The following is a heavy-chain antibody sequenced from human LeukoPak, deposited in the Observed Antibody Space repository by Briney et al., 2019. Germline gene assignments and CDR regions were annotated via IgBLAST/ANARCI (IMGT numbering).Heavy chain of an antibody. V-gene: IGHV1-2*02. CDR2: INPDSGGT. CDR1: GYTFTGYY. J-gene: IGHJ4*02. CDR3: ARYPPQSVRPTSPGDY. Sequence: ASVKVSCKASGYTFTGYYIHWVRQAPGQGLEWMGWINPDSGGTKYAQDFQGRVTMTGDTSITTAYMELSRLRSDDTAVYYCARYPPQSVRPTSPGDYWGQGTLVTVSS. D-gene: IGHD1-14*01.